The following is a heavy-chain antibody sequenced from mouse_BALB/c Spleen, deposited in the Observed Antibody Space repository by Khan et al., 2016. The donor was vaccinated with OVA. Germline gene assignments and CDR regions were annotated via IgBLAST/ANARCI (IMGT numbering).Heavy chain of an antibody. V-gene: IGHV9-3*02. Sequence: QIQLVQSGPELKKPGETVKISCKASGYTFTNYGMNWVKQAPGKGLKWMGWINTNTGEPTYAEEFKGRFAFSLETSASTAYLQINNLKNDDTATYFCARGNYYGSNSWFAYWGQGTQVNVSA. CDR2: INTNTGEP. J-gene: IGHJ3*01. CDR1: GYTFTNYG. D-gene: IGHD1-1*01. CDR3: ARGNYYGSNSWFAY.